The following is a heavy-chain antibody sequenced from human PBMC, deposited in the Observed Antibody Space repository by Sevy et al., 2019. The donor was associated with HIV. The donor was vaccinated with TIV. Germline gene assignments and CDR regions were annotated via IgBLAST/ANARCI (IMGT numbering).Heavy chain of an antibody. V-gene: IGHV3-66*01. Sequence: GGSLRLSCAASGFTVSSNYMNWVRQAPGKGLEWVSVIYSGGSTYYADSVKGRFTISRDNSKNTLYLQMNSLRAEDTAVYYCAKEKGYDILTGSSAFDIWGQGTMVTVSS. CDR2: IYSGGST. CDR3: AKEKGYDILTGSSAFDI. CDR1: GFTVSSNY. D-gene: IGHD3-9*01. J-gene: IGHJ3*02.